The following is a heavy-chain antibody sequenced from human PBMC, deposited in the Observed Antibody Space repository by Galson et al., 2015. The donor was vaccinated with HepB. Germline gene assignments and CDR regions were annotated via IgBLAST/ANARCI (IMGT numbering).Heavy chain of an antibody. J-gene: IGHJ3*02. CDR3: ARDAFSGSPSPDALDI. V-gene: IGHV1-18*01. Sequence: SVKVSCKASGYTFISYGISWVRQAPGQGLEWLGWISAYNGNTNYAQNLQGRVTMTTDTSTSTAYMEVRSLTSDDTAVYYCARDAFSGSPSPDALDIWGQGTVVTVSS. CDR2: ISAYNGNT. CDR1: GYTFISYG. D-gene: IGHD1-26*01.